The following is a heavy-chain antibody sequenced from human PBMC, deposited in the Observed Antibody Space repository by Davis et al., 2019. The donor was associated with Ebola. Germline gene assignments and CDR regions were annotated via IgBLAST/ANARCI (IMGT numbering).Heavy chain of an antibody. CDR2: INHSGST. CDR3: ARGGYGGYRAYDY. V-gene: IGHV4-34*01. J-gene: IGHJ4*02. CDR1: GFTFSSYA. D-gene: IGHD5-12*01. Sequence: ESLKISCAASGFTFSSYAMSWIRQPPGKGLEWIGEINHSGSTNYNPSLKSRVTISVDTSKNQFSLKLSSVTAADTAVYYCARGGYGGYRAYDYWGQGTLVTVSS.